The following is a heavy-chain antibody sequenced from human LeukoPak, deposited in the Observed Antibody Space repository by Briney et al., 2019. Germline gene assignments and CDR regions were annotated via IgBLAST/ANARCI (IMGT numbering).Heavy chain of an antibody. CDR3: AKAVRSMVTGGGYFDS. Sequence: GGSLRLSCAASGFAFSNYAMSWVRPAPGKGLEWVSSLSGGGDSRYYADSVMGRFTIPRDNPKNTLYLQMNSLRAEDTAVYYCAKAVRSMVTGGGYFDSWGQGTLVTVSS. CDR2: LSGGGDSR. V-gene: IGHV3-23*01. D-gene: IGHD3-10*01. J-gene: IGHJ4*02. CDR1: GFAFSNYA.